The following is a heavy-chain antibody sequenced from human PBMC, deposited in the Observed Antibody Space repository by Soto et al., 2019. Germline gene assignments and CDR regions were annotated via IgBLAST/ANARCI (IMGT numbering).Heavy chain of an antibody. J-gene: IGHJ4*02. V-gene: IGHV3-23*01. CDR2: ISGNSGHA. CDR3: ARAPSEYIWLSYLRYFEY. Sequence: EVEMLESGGALVQPGGSLRLSCAASGFPFSNYAMAWVRQAPGKGLEWVSGISGNSGHAFYADSVKGRFSSSRDNSRNTLYLQMESLRAEDTATYYCARAPSEYIWLSYLRYFEYWGQGTLVAVSS. CDR1: GFPFSNYA. D-gene: IGHD3-16*02.